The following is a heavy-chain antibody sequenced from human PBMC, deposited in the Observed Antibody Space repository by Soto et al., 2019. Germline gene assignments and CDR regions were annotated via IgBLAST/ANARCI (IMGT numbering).Heavy chain of an antibody. CDR1: GGSISGYY. V-gene: IGHV4-4*07. Sequence: SETLSLTGTVSGGSISGYYWSWIRQPAGKGLEWIGRIYTSGSTNDNPSLKSRGTMSVDTSKNQFSLKLSSVTAADTAVYYCASACRTNPCYDAFDYWAEATLVTVSS. CDR3: ASACRTNPCYDAFDY. CDR2: IYTSGST. J-gene: IGHJ4*02. D-gene: IGHD2-2*01.